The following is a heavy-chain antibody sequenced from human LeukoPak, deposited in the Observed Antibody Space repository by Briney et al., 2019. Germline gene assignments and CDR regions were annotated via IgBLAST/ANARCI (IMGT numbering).Heavy chain of an antibody. J-gene: IGHJ6*02. V-gene: IGHV3-11*01. Sequence: GGSLRLSCAASGFTFSDYYMSWIRQAPGKGLEWVSYISSSGSTIYYAGSVKGRFTISRDNAKNSLYLQMNSLRAEDTAVYYCARDLSLIFGVVMSPVVYGMDVWGQGTTVTVSS. CDR2: ISSSGSTI. CDR3: ARDLSLIFGVVMSPVVYGMDV. CDR1: GFTFSDYY. D-gene: IGHD3-3*01.